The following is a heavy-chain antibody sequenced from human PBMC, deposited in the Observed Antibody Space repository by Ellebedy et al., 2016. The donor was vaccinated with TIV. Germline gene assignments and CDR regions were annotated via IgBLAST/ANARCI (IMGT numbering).Heavy chain of an antibody. CDR3: ARVERGSGSYYNGLVG. J-gene: IGHJ4*02. Sequence: ASVKVSCXASGYTFTSYYMHWVRQAPGQGLEWMGIINPSGGSTSYAQKFQGRVTMTRDTSASTAYMELSSLRSEDTAVYYCARVERGSGSYYNGLVGWGQGTLVTVSS. CDR2: INPSGGST. V-gene: IGHV1-46*01. D-gene: IGHD3-10*01. CDR1: GYTFTSYY.